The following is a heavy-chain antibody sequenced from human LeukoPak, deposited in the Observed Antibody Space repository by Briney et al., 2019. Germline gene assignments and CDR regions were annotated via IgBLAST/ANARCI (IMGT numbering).Heavy chain of an antibody. CDR1: GFTFSIYA. CDR2: IGGDAGST. Sequence: GALRLSCAASGFTFSIYAMNWVRRAPGKGLEWVSAIGGDAGSTFYADSVKGRFTISRDNSKNTLYLQMNSLRAEDTAIYYCAKDGLRYFDYWGQGTLVTVSS. V-gene: IGHV3-23*01. J-gene: IGHJ4*02. CDR3: AKDGLRYFDY. D-gene: IGHD3-16*01.